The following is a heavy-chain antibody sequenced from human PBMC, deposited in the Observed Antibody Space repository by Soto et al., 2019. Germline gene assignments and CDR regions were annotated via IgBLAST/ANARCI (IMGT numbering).Heavy chain of an antibody. CDR3: ARQGSLGYYYYGMDV. CDR2: IYPGDSDT. V-gene: IGHV5-51*01. Sequence: GESLKISCKGSGYSFTSYWIGWVRQMPGKGLEWMGIIYPGDSDTRYSPSFQGQVTISADKSISTAYLQWSSLKASDTAMYYCARQGSLGYYYYGMDVWGHGTTVTVSS. D-gene: IGHD2-15*01. CDR1: GYSFTSYW. J-gene: IGHJ6*02.